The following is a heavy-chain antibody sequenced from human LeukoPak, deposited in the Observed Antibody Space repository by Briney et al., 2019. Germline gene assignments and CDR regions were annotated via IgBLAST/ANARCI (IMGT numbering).Heavy chain of an antibody. CDR2: IYYSGST. J-gene: IGHJ3*02. CDR3: ARYDFWSGYADAFDI. CDR1: GSSISSSSYY. Sequence: PSETLSLTCTVSGSSISSSSYYWGWIRQPPGKGLEWIGSIYYSGSTYYNPSLKSRVTISVDTSKNQFSLKLSSVTAADTAVYYCARYDFWSGYADAFDIWGQGTMVTVSS. V-gene: IGHV4-39*07. D-gene: IGHD3-3*01.